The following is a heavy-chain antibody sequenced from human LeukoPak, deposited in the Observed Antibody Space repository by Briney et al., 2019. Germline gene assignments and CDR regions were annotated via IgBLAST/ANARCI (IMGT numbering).Heavy chain of an antibody. J-gene: IGHJ5*02. CDR3: ARKTTRNWFDP. CDR2: IYPGDSDT. D-gene: IGHD4-11*01. CDR1: GYSFTSYW. V-gene: IGHV5-51*01. Sequence: GKSLKISCKGCGYSFTSYWIGWVRQMPGKGLEWMGIIYPGDSDTRYSPSFQGQVTISADKSISTAYLQWSRLKASDTAMYYCARKTTRNWFDPWGQGTLVTVSS.